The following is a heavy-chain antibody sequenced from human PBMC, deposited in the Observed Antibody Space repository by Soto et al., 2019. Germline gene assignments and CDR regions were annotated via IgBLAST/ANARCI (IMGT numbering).Heavy chain of an antibody. J-gene: IGHJ3*02. V-gene: IGHV1-58*01. CDR1: GFTFSNSA. CDR2: IVVGSGNT. D-gene: IGHD2-15*01. Sequence: SVKVSCKASGFTFSNSAVQWVRQARGQRLEWMGWIVVGSGNTNYAQKFRERVTISRDMSTSTAHMEVTSLTSEDTAVYYCAAELYSGGSCGSVDSWG. CDR3: AAELYSGGSCGSVDS.